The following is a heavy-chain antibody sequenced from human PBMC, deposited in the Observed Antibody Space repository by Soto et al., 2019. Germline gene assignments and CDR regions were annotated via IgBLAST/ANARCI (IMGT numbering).Heavy chain of an antibody. CDR2: IYSGGST. Sequence: PGGSLRLSCAASGFTFSGSAMHWVRQASGKGLEWVSVIYSGGSTYYADSVKGRFTISRDNSKNTLYLQMNSLRAEDTAVYYCARDLGVALAPLTLDLWGQGTPVTVSS. D-gene: IGHD2-21*01. J-gene: IGHJ4*02. CDR1: GFTFSGSA. CDR3: ARDLGVALAPLTLDL. V-gene: IGHV3-66*01.